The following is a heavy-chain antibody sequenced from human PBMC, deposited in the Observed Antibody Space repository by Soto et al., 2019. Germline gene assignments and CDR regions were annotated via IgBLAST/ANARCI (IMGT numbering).Heavy chain of an antibody. CDR3: ARGVSSGWYLDDDYNYMDV. J-gene: IGHJ6*03. D-gene: IGHD6-19*01. Sequence: ASVKVSCKASGYTFTSYDINWVRQATGQGLEWMGWMNPNSGNTGYAQKFQGRVTMTRNTSISTAYMELSSLRSEDTAVYYCARGVSSGWYLDDDYNYMDVWGKGTTVTVSS. CDR1: GYTFTSYD. CDR2: MNPNSGNT. V-gene: IGHV1-8*01.